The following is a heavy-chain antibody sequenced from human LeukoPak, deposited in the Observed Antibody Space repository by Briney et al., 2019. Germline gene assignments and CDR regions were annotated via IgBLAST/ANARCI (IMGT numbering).Heavy chain of an antibody. V-gene: IGHV3-48*04. CDR2: IISSSDII. J-gene: IGHJ5*02. Sequence: GGSLRLSCAASGFTFSSYSMNWVRQAPGKGLECVSYIISSSDIIYYTDSVKGRFTISRDNAKNSLYLQMNSLRAEDTAVYYCARDIRYGDYAGWFDPWGQGTLVIVSS. D-gene: IGHD4-17*01. CDR1: GFTFSSYS. CDR3: ARDIRYGDYAGWFDP.